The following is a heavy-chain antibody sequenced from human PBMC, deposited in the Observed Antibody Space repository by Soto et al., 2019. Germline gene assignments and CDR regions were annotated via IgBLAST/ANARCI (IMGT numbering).Heavy chain of an antibody. CDR2: ISVSGGSA. V-gene: IGHV3-23*01. J-gene: IGHJ4*02. CDR3: GRDWRIAAAGPNFDY. CDR1: GFTFSSYA. D-gene: IGHD6-13*01. Sequence: PGGSLRLSCAASGFTFSSYAMSWVRQAPGMGLEWVSAISVSGGSAYYADSVKGRFTISRDNSKNTLYVQMNSLRAEDTAVYYCGRDWRIAAAGPNFDYWGQGTLVTVSS.